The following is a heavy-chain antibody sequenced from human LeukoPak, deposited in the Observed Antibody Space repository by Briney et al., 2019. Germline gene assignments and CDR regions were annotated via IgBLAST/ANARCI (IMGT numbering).Heavy chain of an antibody. V-gene: IGHV3-30*02. CDR3: AKGLHIAEAFPRPFDY. Sequence: PGGSLRLSCAASGLTFSSYGMHWVRQAPGKGLEWVAFIRYDGSNKYYADSVKGRFTISRDNSKNTLYLHVNSLRPEDTAVYYCAKGLHIAEAFPRPFDYWGQGTLVTVSS. CDR1: GLTFSSYG. D-gene: IGHD6-13*01. J-gene: IGHJ4*02. CDR2: IRYDGSNK.